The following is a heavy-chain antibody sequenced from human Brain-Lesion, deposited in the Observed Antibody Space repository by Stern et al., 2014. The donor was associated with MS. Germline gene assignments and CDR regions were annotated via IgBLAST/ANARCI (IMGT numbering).Heavy chain of an antibody. D-gene: IGHD2-21*01. CDR3: AKDRQLWTYFFDY. CDR1: GFTFRTFG. Sequence: QLVESGGGVVYPGRPLRLSCAASGFTFRTFGMHWVRQAPGKGLEWVAFISYDGGDTYYADSVKGRFTISRDNSKNTLYLQMNSLRVEDTAVYRCAKDRQLWTYFFDYWGQGSLVTVSS. CDR2: ISYDGGDT. V-gene: IGHV3-30*18. J-gene: IGHJ4*02.